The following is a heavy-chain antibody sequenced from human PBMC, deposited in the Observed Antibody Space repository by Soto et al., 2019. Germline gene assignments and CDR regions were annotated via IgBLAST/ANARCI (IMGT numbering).Heavy chain of an antibody. Sequence: SETLSLTCTVYGGYFSGYYLSWIRQPPGKGLEWIGEINHSGSTNYNPSLKSRVTISVDTSKNQFSLKLSSVTAADTAVYYCASTNYDILTGYHYYFDYWGQGTLVTVSS. CDR2: INHSGST. J-gene: IGHJ4*02. CDR3: ASTNYDILTGYHYYFDY. CDR1: GGYFSGYY. D-gene: IGHD3-9*01. V-gene: IGHV4-34*01.